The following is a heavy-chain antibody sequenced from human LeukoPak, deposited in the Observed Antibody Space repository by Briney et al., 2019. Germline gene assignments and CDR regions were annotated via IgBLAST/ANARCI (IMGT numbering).Heavy chain of an antibody. CDR1: GFTFSSYG. D-gene: IGHD3-10*02. CDR3: AELGITMIGGV. V-gene: IGHV3-48*04. Sequence: GGSLRLSCAASGFTFSSYGMSWVRQAPGKGLEWVSAISSSGSTIYYADSVKGRFTISRDNAKNSLYLQMNSLRAEDTAVYYCAELGITMIGGVWGKGTTVTISS. J-gene: IGHJ6*04. CDR2: ISSSGSTI.